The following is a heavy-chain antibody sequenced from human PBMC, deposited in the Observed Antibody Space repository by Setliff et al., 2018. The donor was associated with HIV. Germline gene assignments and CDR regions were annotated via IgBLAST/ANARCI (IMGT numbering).Heavy chain of an antibody. V-gene: IGHV3-48*01. CDR1: GFTFSSYS. Sequence: GESLKISCAASGFTFSSYSMNWVRQAPGKGLEWVSYISPSSTIIYYPDSVKGRFTTSRDNARNSLYLEMNSLRADDTAVYYCARDFCGSSCSSGYGYFDHWGQGTLVTVPQ. J-gene: IGHJ4*02. CDR3: ARDFCGSSCSSGYGYFDH. CDR2: ISPSSTII. D-gene: IGHD2-15*01.